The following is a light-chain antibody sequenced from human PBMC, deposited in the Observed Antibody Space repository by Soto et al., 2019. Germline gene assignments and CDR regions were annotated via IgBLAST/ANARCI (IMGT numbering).Light chain of an antibody. CDR3: QHYNTWPRT. CDR1: QSVSNN. CDR2: DAS. V-gene: IGKV3-15*01. J-gene: IGKJ1*01. Sequence: ETVMTQSPATLSVSPGEGATLSCRASQSVSNNLAWYQQKPGQSPRLLIYDASTRATGIPARFSGSGSGTDFTLTISSLQSEDFAVYSCQHYNTWPRTFGQGTKVEIK.